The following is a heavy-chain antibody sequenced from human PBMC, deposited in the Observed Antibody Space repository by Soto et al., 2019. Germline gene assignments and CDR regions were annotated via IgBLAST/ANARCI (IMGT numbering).Heavy chain of an antibody. Sequence: PGGSLRLSCAASGFTFSSYAMSWVRQAPGKGLEWVSAISGSGGSTYYADSVKGRFTISRDNSKNTLYLQMNSLKTEDTAVYYCTSCSGYDGCPFDYWGQGTLVTVSS. CDR3: TSCSGYDGCPFDY. CDR2: ISGSGGST. D-gene: IGHD5-12*01. J-gene: IGHJ4*02. CDR1: GFTFSSYA. V-gene: IGHV3-23*01.